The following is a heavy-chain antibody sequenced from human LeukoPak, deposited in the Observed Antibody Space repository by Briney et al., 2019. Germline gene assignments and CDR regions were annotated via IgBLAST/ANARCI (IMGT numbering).Heavy chain of an antibody. J-gene: IGHJ4*02. CDR1: EFTFSSYS. CDR2: ISNNGGYT. D-gene: IGHD2-15*01. V-gene: IGHV3-23*01. CDR3: AKQLGYCSDGSCYFPY. Sequence: GGSLRLSCAASEFTFSSYSMNWVRQAPGKGLEWVSAISNNGGYTYYADSVQGRFTISRDNSKSTLCLQMNSLRAEDTAVYYCAKQLGYCSDGSCYFPYWGQGTLVTVSS.